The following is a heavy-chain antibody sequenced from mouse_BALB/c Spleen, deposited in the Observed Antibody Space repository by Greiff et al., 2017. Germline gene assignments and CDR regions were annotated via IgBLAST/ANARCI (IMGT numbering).Heavy chain of an antibody. CDR3: ASLASNYEARDY. Sequence: EVQLQPSGAELVKPGASVTLSCTASGFNLNDTYLPWVKPRPEQGLEWIGRIDPANGNPKYDPKFQGKATITADTSSNTAYLQLSSLTSEDTAVYEWASLASNYEARDYGGKG. V-gene: IGHV14-3*02. CDR1: GFNLNDTY. CDR2: IDPANGNP. J-gene: IGHJ4*01. D-gene: IGHD2-10*02.